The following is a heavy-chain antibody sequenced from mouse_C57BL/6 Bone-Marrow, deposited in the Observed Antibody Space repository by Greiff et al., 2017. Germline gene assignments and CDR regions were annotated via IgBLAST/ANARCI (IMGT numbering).Heavy chain of an antibody. Sequence: EVQGVESGGGLVQPGESLKLSCESTEYEFPSHDMSWVRKTPEKRLELVAAINSDGGSPYYPDTMESRFIISRDKAKKTLDLQMSSLRSEDTALYYCARHDYDGGWFAYWGQGTLVTVSA. CDR3: ARHDYDGGWFAY. D-gene: IGHD2-3*01. CDR1: EYEFPSHD. CDR2: INSDGGSP. V-gene: IGHV5-2*01. J-gene: IGHJ3*01.